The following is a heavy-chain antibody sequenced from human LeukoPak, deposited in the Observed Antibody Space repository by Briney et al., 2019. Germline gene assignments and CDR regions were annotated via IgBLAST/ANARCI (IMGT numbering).Heavy chain of an antibody. D-gene: IGHD2-2*01. V-gene: IGHV3-30*18. CDR3: ANNFYCSSTSCYDY. Sequence: PGGSLRLSCAASGFTFSSYGMHWVRQAPGKGLEWVAVISYDGSNKYYADSVKGRFTISRDNSKNTLYLQMNSLRAEDTAVYYCANNFYCSSTSCYDYWGQGTLVTVSS. CDR2: ISYDGSNK. J-gene: IGHJ4*02. CDR1: GFTFSSYG.